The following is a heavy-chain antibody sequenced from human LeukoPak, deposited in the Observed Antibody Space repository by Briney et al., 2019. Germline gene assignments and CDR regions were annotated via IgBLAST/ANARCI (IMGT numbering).Heavy chain of an antibody. V-gene: IGHV4-59*01. Sequence: SQTLSLTRTVSGGSISSYYWSWIRQPPGKGLEWIGYIYYSGSTNYNPSLKSRVTISVDTSKNQFSLKLSSVTAADTAVYYCARANYGAYYYYYYMDVWGKGTTVTVSS. CDR3: ARANYGAYYYYYYMDV. D-gene: IGHD4-17*01. CDR2: IYYSGST. CDR1: GGSISSYY. J-gene: IGHJ6*03.